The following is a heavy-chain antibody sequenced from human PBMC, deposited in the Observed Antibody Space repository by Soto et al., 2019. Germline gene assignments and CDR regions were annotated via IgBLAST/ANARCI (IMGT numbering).Heavy chain of an antibody. V-gene: IGHV3-23*01. Sequence: EVQLLESGGGVVQPGGSLRLSCAASGFIFSNSAMSWVRQAPGKGLEWISGISGSGGSTYNADSVKGRFTISRDNSKNTMYKQMSSLRAEDTAGYYCAKRSIDSPGYFDYWGQGTLVTVSS. CDR3: AKRSIDSPGYFDY. CDR1: GFIFSNSA. CDR2: ISGSGGST. J-gene: IGHJ4*02. D-gene: IGHD6-6*01.